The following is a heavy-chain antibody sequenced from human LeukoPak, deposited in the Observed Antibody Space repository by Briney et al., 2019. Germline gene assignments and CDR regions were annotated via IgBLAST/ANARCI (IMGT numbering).Heavy chain of an antibody. CDR3: AGSYDSSGYSPYYFDY. CDR1: GGSISSYY. J-gene: IGHJ4*02. D-gene: IGHD3-22*01. CDR2: IYYSGST. V-gene: IGHV4-59*01. Sequence: KPSETLSLTCTVSGGSISSYYWSWIRQPPGKGLEWIGYIYYSGSTNYNPSLKSRVTISVDTSKNQFSLKLSSVTAADTAVYYCAGSYDSSGYSPYYFDYWGQGTLVTVSS.